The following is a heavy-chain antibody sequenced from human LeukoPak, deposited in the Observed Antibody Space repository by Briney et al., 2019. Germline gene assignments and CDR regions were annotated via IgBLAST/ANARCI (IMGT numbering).Heavy chain of an antibody. V-gene: IGHV3-66*04. D-gene: IGHD5-12*01. CDR3: ASQVVATTFDY. Sequence: PGGSLRLSCAASGFTFSSYSMNWVRQAPGEGLEWVSVIYSGGSTYYADSVKGRFTISRDNSKNTLYLQMNSLRAEDTAVYYCASQVVATTFDYWGQGTLVTVSS. CDR2: IYSGGST. J-gene: IGHJ4*02. CDR1: GFTFSSYS.